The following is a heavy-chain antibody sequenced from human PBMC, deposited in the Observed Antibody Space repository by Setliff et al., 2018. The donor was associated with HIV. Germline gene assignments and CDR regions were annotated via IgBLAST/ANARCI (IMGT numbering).Heavy chain of an antibody. CDR3: VRDGKIGARLDY. V-gene: IGHV3-30*04. D-gene: IGHD6-6*01. CDR2: ISYDGRNK. J-gene: IGHJ4*02. CDR1: RFTFSASP. Sequence: GGSLRLSCEASRFTFSASPIHWVRQAPGKGLEWAAVISYDGRNKFYIDSVKGRFTLSRDNSKNTVYLQMNSLRPEDTGVYYCVRDGKIGARLDYWGPGTQVTVSS.